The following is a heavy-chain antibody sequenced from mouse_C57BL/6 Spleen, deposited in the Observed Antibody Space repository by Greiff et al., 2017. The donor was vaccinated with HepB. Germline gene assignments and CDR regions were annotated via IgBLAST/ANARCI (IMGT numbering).Heavy chain of an antibody. CDR2: IEPNSGGT. CDR3: ARLKDSSGLFDY. CDR1: GYTFTSYW. V-gene: IGHV1-72*01. Sequence: QVQLQQPGAELVKPGASVKLSCKASGYTFTSYWMHWVKQRPGRGLEWIGRIEPNSGGTKYNEKFKSKATLTVDKPSSTAYMQLSSLTSEDSAVYYCARLKDSSGLFDYWGQGTTLTVSS. D-gene: IGHD3-2*02. J-gene: IGHJ2*01.